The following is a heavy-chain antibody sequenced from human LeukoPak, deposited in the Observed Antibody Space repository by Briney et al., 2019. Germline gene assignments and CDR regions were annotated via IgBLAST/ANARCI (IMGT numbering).Heavy chain of an antibody. V-gene: IGHV1-69*13. CDR3: ARNRLLTVAGQPYYYYYYYMDV. CDR2: IIPIFGTA. Sequence: GASVKVSCKSSGYTFSSYGISWVRQAPGQGLEWMGGIIPIFGTANYAQKFQGRVTITADESTSTAYMELSSLRSEDTAVYYCARNRLLTVAGQPYYYYYYYMDVWGKGTTVTISS. J-gene: IGHJ6*03. CDR1: GYTFSSYG. D-gene: IGHD6-19*01.